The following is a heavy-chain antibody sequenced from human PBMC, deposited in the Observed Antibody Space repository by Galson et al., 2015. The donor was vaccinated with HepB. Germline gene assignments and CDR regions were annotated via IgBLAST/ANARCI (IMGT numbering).Heavy chain of an antibody. Sequence: ETLSLTCSVSGGSISSSSSYYWGWIRQPPGKGLEWIGSISYRGSTYYNSSLKSRVTISVDTSRNQFSLKLSSVTAADTVVYYWARHGGGGAPSGTPVDSWGQGTLVTVSS. CDR2: ISYRGST. D-gene: IGHD6-13*01. CDR1: GGSISSSSSYY. CDR3: ARHGGGGAPSGTPVDS. J-gene: IGHJ4*02. V-gene: IGHV4-39*01.